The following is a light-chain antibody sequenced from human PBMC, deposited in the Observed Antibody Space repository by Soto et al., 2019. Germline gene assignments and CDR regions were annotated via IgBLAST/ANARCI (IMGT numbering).Light chain of an antibody. CDR2: DAS. CDR1: QSISGW. Sequence: DIQITQSPSPLSASVGDIVTITFLVSQSISGWLAWYQQRPGKAPKLLIYDASSLESGVPSRFSGSGSGTEFTLTIGGLQPDDFATYYCQQYSGYSLFTFGPGTMVDIK. V-gene: IGKV1-5*01. CDR3: QQYSGYSLFT. J-gene: IGKJ3*01.